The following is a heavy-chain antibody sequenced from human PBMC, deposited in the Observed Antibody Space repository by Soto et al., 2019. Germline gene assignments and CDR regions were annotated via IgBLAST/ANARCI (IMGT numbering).Heavy chain of an antibody. J-gene: IGHJ4*02. CDR3: ARGAYGDNPEFGY. CDR2: IWYDGSNK. Sequence: GGSLRLSCAASGFTFSSYGMHWVRQAPGKGLEWVAVIWYDGSNKYYADSVKGRFTISRDNSKNTLYLQMNSLRAEDTAVYYCARGAYGDNPEFGYWGQGTLVTVSS. V-gene: IGHV3-33*01. CDR1: GFTFSSYG. D-gene: IGHD4-17*01.